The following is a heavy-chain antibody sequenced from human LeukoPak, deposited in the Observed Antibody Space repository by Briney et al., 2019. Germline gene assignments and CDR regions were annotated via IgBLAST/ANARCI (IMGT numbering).Heavy chain of an antibody. J-gene: IGHJ5*02. D-gene: IGHD2-2*01. CDR1: GYTFTGYY. V-gene: IGHV1-2*02. CDR2: INPNSGGT. CDR3: ARGGGPAAMYNWFDP. Sequence: SSVKVSCKASGYTFTGYYMHWVRPPPGQGLEWMGWINPNSGGTNYAQKFQGRVTMTRDTSISTAYMELSRLRSDDTAVYYCARGGGPAAMYNWFDPWGQGTLVTVSS.